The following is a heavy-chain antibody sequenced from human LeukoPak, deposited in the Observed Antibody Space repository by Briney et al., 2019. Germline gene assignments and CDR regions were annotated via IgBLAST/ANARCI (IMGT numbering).Heavy chain of an antibody. D-gene: IGHD3-22*01. V-gene: IGHV3-48*03. J-gene: IGHJ4*02. CDR2: ISSSGNAI. Sequence: GGSLRLSCAASGFPFSSYEMNWVRQAPGKGLEWVSYISSSGNAIYYADSVKGRFTISRDNAKKSLYLQMNSLRAEDTAVYYCARDYYDSSGLDYWGQGTLVTVSS. CDR3: ARDYYDSSGLDY. CDR1: GFPFSSYE.